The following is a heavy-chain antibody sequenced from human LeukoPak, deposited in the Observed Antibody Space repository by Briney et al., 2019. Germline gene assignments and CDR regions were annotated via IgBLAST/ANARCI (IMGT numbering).Heavy chain of an antibody. V-gene: IGHV1-69*10. J-gene: IGHJ4*02. CDR3: ARGRLKAAPDERYYFDY. D-gene: IGHD6-6*01. Sequence: SVKVSCKASGSTFSSYAISWVRQAPGQGLEWMGGIIPIFGIADYAQKFQARVTITADKSTSTAYMDLSSLRSDDTAVYYCARGRLKAAPDERYYFDYWGQGTLVTVSS. CDR1: GSTFSSYA. CDR2: IIPIFGIA.